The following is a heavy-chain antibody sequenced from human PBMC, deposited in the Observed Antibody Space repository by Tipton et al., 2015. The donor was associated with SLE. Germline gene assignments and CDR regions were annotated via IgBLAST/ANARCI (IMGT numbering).Heavy chain of an antibody. J-gene: IGHJ2*01. CDR3: ARETDWYFDL. Sequence: TLSLTCTVSGGSISGGGYYLSWIRQPAGKGLEWIGRIFTSGTTNYKPYLKSRLTISVDTSQNQFSLKLTSVTAADTAVYYCARETDWYFDLWGRGTLVTVSS. CDR1: GGSISGGGYY. CDR2: IFTSGTT. V-gene: IGHV4-61*02.